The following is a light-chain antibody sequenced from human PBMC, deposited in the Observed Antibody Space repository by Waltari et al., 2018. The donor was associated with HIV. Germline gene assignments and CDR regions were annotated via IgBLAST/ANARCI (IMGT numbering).Light chain of an antibody. CDR3: VSYTEKDTFLL. J-gene: IGLJ2*01. V-gene: IGLV2-8*01. CDR1: SNDIGPYNF. Sequence: QSALTQPPSASGSPGQSVAISCTGSSNDIGPYNFVSWYQHHPGKAPKLLIYDVTGRPPGIPDRFSGTKSGYTASLTVSDLQVEDEADYYCVSYTEKDTFLLFGGGTKLAV. CDR2: DVT.